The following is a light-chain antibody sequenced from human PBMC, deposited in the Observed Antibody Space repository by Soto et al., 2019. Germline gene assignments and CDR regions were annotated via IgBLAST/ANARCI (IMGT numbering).Light chain of an antibody. J-gene: IGLJ1*01. CDR1: SIDVGGYNY. CDR3: SSYTSSSGV. Sequence: QSVLTQPASVSGSPGQSITISCTGTSIDVGGYNYVSWYQQHPSKAPKLMIYDVSNRPSGVSNRFSGSKSGNTASLTISGLQAEDEADYYCSSYTSSSGVFGTGTKVTVL. V-gene: IGLV2-14*01. CDR2: DVS.